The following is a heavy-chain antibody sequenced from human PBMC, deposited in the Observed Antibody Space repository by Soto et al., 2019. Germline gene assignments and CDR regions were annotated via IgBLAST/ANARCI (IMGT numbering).Heavy chain of an antibody. Sequence: QVHLVQSGAEVKKPGASVKVSCKGSGYAFTTYGITWVRQAPGQGLEWMGWISAHNGNTNYAQKLQGRVTVTRDTSTSTAYMELRILRSDDTSVYYCARGRYGDYWGQGALVTVSS. V-gene: IGHV1-18*01. CDR2: ISAHNGNT. D-gene: IGHD1-1*01. CDR1: GYAFTTYG. J-gene: IGHJ4*02. CDR3: ARGRYGDY.